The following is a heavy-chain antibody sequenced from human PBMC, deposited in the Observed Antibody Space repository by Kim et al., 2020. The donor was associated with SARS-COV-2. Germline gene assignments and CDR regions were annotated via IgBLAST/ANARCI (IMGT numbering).Heavy chain of an antibody. D-gene: IGHD6-25*01. V-gene: IGHV3-21*01. CDR2: ISSSSSYI. J-gene: IGHJ3*02. CDR1: GFTFSSYS. CDR3: ARDPAGAFDI. Sequence: GGSLRLSCAASGFTFSSYSMNWVRQAPGKGLEWVSSISSSSSYIYYADSVKGRFTISRDNAKNSLYLQMNRLRAEDTAVYYCARDPAGAFDIWGQGTMVTVSS.